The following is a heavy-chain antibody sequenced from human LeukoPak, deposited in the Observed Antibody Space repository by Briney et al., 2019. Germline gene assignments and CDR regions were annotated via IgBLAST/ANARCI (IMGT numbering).Heavy chain of an antibody. CDR3: VRGHGGLEY. D-gene: IGHD3-10*01. CDR1: GFTFSSYA. V-gene: IGHV3-48*04. CDR2: ISPSGAPT. J-gene: IGHJ4*02. Sequence: GGSLRLSCAASGFTFSSYAMSWVRQAPGKGLEWLSYISPSGAPTYNVDSVKGRFTISRDNAKNSLYLQMNSLRAEDTAVYYCVRGHGGLEYWGQGTLVTVSS.